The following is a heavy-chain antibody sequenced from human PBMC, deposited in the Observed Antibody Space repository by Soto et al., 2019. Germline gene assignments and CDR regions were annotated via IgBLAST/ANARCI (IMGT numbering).Heavy chain of an antibody. CDR2: ISSSSTYI. CDR1: GFTSSSYS. J-gene: IGHJ6*02. Sequence: EVQLVESGGGLVKPGGSLRLSCAASGFTSSSYSMDWIRQAPGKGLEWVSSISSSSTYIHYADSVKGRFTISRDNAKNSLYLQTNSLSAEDTAVYYCASQTSGYYYYGMDVWGQGTTVTVSS. CDR3: ASQTSGYYYYGMDV. V-gene: IGHV3-21*01.